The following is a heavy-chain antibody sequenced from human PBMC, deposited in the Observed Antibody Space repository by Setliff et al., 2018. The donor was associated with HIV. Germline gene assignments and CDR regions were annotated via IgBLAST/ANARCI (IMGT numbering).Heavy chain of an antibody. CDR1: GFTFGDFC. D-gene: IGHD3-22*01. V-gene: IGHV3-48*04. J-gene: IGHJ4*02. CDR2: ISSKRTSI. Sequence: HPGGSLRLSCETSGFTFGDFCMNWVRQAPGKGLEWISYISSKRTSIYYADSVKGRFTVSRDNAKNSLYLQMNSLRAEDTAVYYCARASYYYDSSGWVDYWGQGTLVTVSS. CDR3: ARASYYYDSSGWVDY.